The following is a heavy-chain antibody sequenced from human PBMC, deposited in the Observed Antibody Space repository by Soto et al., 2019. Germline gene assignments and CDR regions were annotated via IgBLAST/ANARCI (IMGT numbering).Heavy chain of an antibody. D-gene: IGHD3-3*01. V-gene: IGHV1-18*04. CDR3: ARDPHEYWTSYWFDP. CDR2: ISAYDGKT. Sequence: VSVKVSCKACVYTFTSYYMDCVQQAHGQGLELMGWISAYDGKTTYAEKFQGRVTMTTDASTSTAYMELRSLRSDDTAVYYCARDPHEYWTSYWFDPWGQGTLVTVSS. J-gene: IGHJ5*02. CDR1: VYTFTSYY.